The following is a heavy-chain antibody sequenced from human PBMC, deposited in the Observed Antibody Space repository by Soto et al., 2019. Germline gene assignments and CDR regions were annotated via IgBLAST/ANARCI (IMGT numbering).Heavy chain of an antibody. CDR2: TFVTGAT. J-gene: IGHJ6*02. Sequence: QVQLQESGPGLVKSSETLSLICFVSGEALGSGQSYWNWIRQAPGKGLEWIGQTFVTGATKYSASLKRRVTISVDTSKSQISLTLTSVPAADSATYFCARGRSDSAGSSFGRRMDVWGQGTTVTVSS. CDR1: GEALGSGQSY. D-gene: IGHD3-10*01. V-gene: IGHV4-61*01. CDR3: ARGRSDSAGSSFGRRMDV.